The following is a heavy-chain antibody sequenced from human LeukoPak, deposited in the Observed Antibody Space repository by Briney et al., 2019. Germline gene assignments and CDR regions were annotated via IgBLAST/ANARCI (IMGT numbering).Heavy chain of an antibody. D-gene: IGHD1-26*01. CDR3: ASYFYSGRGVDV. CDR1: GFTFSSYE. Sequence: PGGSLRLSCAASGFTFSSYEMNWVRQAPGKGLVWVSRITGDGRTTSYADSVNGRFTISRDDAKNTLYLQMNSLRVEDTAVYYCASYFYSGRGVDVWGTGTTVTASP. V-gene: IGHV3-74*01. J-gene: IGHJ6*04. CDR2: ITGDGRTT.